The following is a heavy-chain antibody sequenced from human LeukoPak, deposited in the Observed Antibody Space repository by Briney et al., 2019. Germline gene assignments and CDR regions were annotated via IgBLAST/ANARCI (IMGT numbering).Heavy chain of an antibody. V-gene: IGHV3-33*06. CDR2: IWSDGTDK. D-gene: IGHD4-11*01. CDR3: AKDAQRGFDFSNSLES. CDR1: GFTVSHFG. J-gene: IGHJ4*02. Sequence: GKSLRLACTTSGFTVSHFGMHWVRQAPGKGLEWVAVIWSDGTDKYYGDSVKGRFTISRDNSENTVYLQMNSLRVEDTAVYYCAKDAQRGFDFSNSLESWGQGTLVTVSS.